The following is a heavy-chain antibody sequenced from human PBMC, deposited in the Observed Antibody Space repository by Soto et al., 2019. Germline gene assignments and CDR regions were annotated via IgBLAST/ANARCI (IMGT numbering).Heavy chain of an antibody. Sequence: SETLSLTCAVYGGSFSGYYWSWIRQNPGKGLEWIGEINHSGSTNYNPSLKSRVTISVDTSKNQFSLKLSSVTAADTAVYYCAGSYYDFWSGYYTLKKDSYYYGMDVWGQGTTVTVSS. CDR1: GGSFSGYY. J-gene: IGHJ6*02. CDR3: AGSYYDFWSGYYTLKKDSYYYGMDV. CDR2: INHSGST. D-gene: IGHD3-3*01. V-gene: IGHV4-34*01.